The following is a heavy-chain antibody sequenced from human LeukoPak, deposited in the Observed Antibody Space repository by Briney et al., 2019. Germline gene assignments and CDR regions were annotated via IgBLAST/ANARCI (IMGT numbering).Heavy chain of an antibody. CDR3: ARDYDILTGYPPGDY. CDR1: VYSFTSYG. Sequence: ASVRVSCTASVYSFTSYGISWVRQAPGQGLEGMGWISAYNGNTNYAQKFQGRVTMTTDTSTSTAYMELRSLRSDDTAVYYCARDYDILTGYPPGDYWGQGTLVTVSS. V-gene: IGHV1-18*01. J-gene: IGHJ4*02. D-gene: IGHD3-9*01. CDR2: ISAYNGNT.